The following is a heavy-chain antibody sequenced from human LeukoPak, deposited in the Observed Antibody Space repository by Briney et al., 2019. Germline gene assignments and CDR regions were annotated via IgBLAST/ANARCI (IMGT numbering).Heavy chain of an antibody. CDR1: GFTFSSYS. CDR3: ARDDPRLENWFDP. CDR2: ISSSSSYI. J-gene: IGHJ5*02. Sequence: SGGSLRLSCAASGFTFSSYSMNWVRQAPGKGLEWVSSISSSSSYIYYADSVKGRFTISRDNAKNSLYLQMNSLRAEDTAVYYCARDDPRLENWFDPWGQGTLVTVSS. V-gene: IGHV3-21*01. D-gene: IGHD1-1*01.